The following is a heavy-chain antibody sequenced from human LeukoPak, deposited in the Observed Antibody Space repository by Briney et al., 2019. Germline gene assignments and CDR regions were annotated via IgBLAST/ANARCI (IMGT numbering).Heavy chain of an antibody. D-gene: IGHD6-13*01. CDR1: GGTFSSYA. V-gene: IGHV1-69*04. Sequence: SVKVSCKASGGTFSSYAISWVRQAPGQGLEWMGRIIPILGIANYAQKFQGRVTITADKSTSTAYMELSSLRSEDTAVYYCARGVIAAARAPNYWGQGTLVTVSS. CDR3: ARGVIAAARAPNY. CDR2: IIPILGIA. J-gene: IGHJ4*02.